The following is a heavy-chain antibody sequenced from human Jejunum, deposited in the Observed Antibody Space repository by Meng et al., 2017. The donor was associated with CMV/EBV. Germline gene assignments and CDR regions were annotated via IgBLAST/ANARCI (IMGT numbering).Heavy chain of an antibody. CDR1: GYTFTSYA. J-gene: IGHJ4*02. D-gene: IGHD5-24*01. CDR3: ARDSPLDGYSLLDY. Sequence: GQLVEHGLELKPPGASVKVACRPSGYTFTSYAINWVRQAPGQGPDWMGWIDPNTGNPTYDQGFTGRFVFSLDTSVSTAYLQINSLRADDTAVYYCARDSPLDGYSLLDYWGQGTLVTVSS. V-gene: IGHV7-4-1*02. CDR2: IDPNTGNP.